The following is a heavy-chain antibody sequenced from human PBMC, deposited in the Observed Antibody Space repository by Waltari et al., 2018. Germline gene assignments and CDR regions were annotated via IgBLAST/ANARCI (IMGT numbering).Heavy chain of an antibody. J-gene: IGHJ5*02. V-gene: IGHV1-69*04. D-gene: IGHD3-16*01. CDR3: ASGHSYISNSRHYGPFDL. CDR2: IIPILGQT. Sequence: QVHLLHSGPEVRKPGSSVKVSCQASGGTFNNHVFNWVRQAPGQGLEWMGRIIPILGQTTYSQRFQGRVTMTADKSTKTTYMGLASLRSGDTALYYCASGHSYISNSRHYGPFDLWGQGTLITVSS. CDR1: GGTFNNHV.